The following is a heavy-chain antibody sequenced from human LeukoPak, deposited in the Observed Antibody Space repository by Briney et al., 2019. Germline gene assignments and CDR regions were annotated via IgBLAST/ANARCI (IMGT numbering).Heavy chain of an antibody. J-gene: IGHJ4*02. CDR1: GFTFTTFW. CDR3: ARDYASDY. Sequence: GSLRLSCAASGFTFTTFWMNWVRQAPGKGLEWVSYISRSGDTIYFADSVKGRFTISRDNAKNSLYLQMSSLRAEDTAVYYCARDYASDYWGQGTLVTVSS. D-gene: IGHD3-10*01. V-gene: IGHV3-48*04. CDR2: ISRSGDTI.